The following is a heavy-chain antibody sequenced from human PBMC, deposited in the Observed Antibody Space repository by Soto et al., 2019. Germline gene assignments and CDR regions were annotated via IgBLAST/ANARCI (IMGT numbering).Heavy chain of an antibody. Sequence: ASVKVSCKASGYTFTSYGINWVRQATGQGLEWMGWMNPNSGNTGYAQKFQGRVTMTRNTSISTAYMELSSLRSEDTAVYYCAAGGSSWYGVYYYYGMDVWGQGTTVTVSS. V-gene: IGHV1-8*01. D-gene: IGHD6-13*01. J-gene: IGHJ6*02. CDR2: MNPNSGNT. CDR1: GYTFTSYG. CDR3: AAGGSSWYGVYYYYGMDV.